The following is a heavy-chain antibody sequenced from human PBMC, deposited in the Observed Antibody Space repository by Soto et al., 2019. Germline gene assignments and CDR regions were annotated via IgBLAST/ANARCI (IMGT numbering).Heavy chain of an antibody. D-gene: IGHD1-1*01. CDR3: AIDLGSWTDFDI. CDR1: GFTFSSYS. Sequence: EVQLVESGGGLVKPGGSLRLSCAASGFTFSSYSMNWVRQAPGKGLEWVSSISSSSSYIYYADSVKGRFTISRDNAKNSLYLQMKSLRAEDTAVYYCAIDLGSWTDFDIWGQGTMVNVSS. CDR2: ISSSSSYI. J-gene: IGHJ3*02. V-gene: IGHV3-21*01.